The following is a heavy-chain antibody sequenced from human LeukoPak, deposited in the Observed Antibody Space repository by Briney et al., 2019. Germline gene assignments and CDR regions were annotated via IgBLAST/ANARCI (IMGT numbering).Heavy chain of an antibody. J-gene: IGHJ4*02. CDR3: ARQNFLGDPYLDY. CDR2: IYPGDSDT. V-gene: IGHV5-51*01. Sequence: GESLKISCRGFGKGFTNYWLAWGGKMPGRGLEWWGIIYPGDSDTRYSPSFQGQVTVSADKSISTAYLQWSSLKASDTAMYYCARQNFLGDPYLDYWGQGTLVTVSS. CDR1: GKGFTNYW. D-gene: IGHD3-16*01.